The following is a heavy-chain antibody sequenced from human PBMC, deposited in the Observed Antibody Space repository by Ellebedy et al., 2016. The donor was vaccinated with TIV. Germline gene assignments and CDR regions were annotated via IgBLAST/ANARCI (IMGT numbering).Heavy chain of an antibody. CDR1: GGSISSYY. D-gene: IGHD2-2*01. V-gene: IGHV4-59*01. Sequence: SETLSLTXTVSGGSISSYYWSWIRQPPGKGLEWIGYIYYSGSTNYNPSLKSRVTISVDTSKNQFSLKLSSVTAADTAVYYCARRAPPYAGGMDVWGQGTTVTVSS. CDR2: IYYSGST. CDR3: ARRAPPYAGGMDV. J-gene: IGHJ6*02.